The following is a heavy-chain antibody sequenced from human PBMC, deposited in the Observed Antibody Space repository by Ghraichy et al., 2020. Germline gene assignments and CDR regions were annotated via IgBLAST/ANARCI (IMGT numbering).Heavy chain of an antibody. D-gene: IGHD1-1*01. V-gene: IGHV3-30-3*01. CDR2: ISYDGSNK. CDR3: AREALNYYFDY. J-gene: IGHJ4*02. CDR1: GFTFSSYA. Sequence: GESLNISCAASGFTFSSYAMHWVRQAPGKGLEWVAVISYDGSNKYYADSVKGRFTISRDNSKNTLYLQMNSLRAEDTAVYYCAREALNYYFDYWGQGTLVTVSS.